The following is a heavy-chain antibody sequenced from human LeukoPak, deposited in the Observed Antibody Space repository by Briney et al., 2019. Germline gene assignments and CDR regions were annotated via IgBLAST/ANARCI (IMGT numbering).Heavy chain of an antibody. D-gene: IGHD5-24*01. CDR2: ISGSGGST. CDR1: GFTFSSYA. J-gene: IGHJ4*02. CDR3: ARTGGWLSNFDF. Sequence: GGSLGLSCAASGFTFSSYAMSWVRQAPGKGLEWVSAISGSGGSTYYADSVKGRFTISRDSAKNTLFLQINSLRAEDTAVYYCARTGGWLSNFDFWGQGSLVTVSS. V-gene: IGHV3-23*01.